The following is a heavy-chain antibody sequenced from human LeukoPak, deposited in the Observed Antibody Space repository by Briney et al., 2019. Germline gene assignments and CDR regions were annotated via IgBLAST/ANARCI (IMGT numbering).Heavy chain of an antibody. J-gene: IGHJ4*02. CDR2: IYSGGST. V-gene: IGHV3-66*01. Sequence: GGSLRLSCAASGFTVSSNYMSWVRQAPGKGLEWVSVIYSGGSTYYADSMKGRFTISRDNSKNTVYLQMNSLRAEDTAVYYCARGGAYCGGDCYSGDWPMGYWGQGTLVTVSS. CDR3: ARGGAYCGGDCYSGDWPMGY. CDR1: GFTVSSNY. D-gene: IGHD2-21*02.